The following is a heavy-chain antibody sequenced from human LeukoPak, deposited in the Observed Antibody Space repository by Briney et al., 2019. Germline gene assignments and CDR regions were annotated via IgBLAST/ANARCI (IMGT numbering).Heavy chain of an antibody. V-gene: IGHV3-13*01. CDR2: IGTASDT. D-gene: IGHD1-1*01. CDR1: GFTFSSFD. Sequence: PGGSLRLSCAASGFTFSSFDMHWVRQPTGLGLQWVSTIGTASDTYYPGSVEGRFTLSRDNAKNSLYLQMNSLTAGDTAVYYCARGPPRGKYYYMDVWGKGTTVTVSS. CDR3: ARGPPRGKYYYMDV. J-gene: IGHJ6*03.